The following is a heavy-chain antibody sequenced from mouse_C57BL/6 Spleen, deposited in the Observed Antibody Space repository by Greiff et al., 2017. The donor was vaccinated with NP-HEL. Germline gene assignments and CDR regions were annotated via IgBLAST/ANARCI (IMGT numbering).Heavy chain of an antibody. Sequence: QVQLQQSGAELVRPGTSVKVSCKASGYAFTNYLIEWVKQRPGQGLEWIGVINPGSGGTNYNEKFKGKATLTADKSSSTAYMQLSSLTSEDSAVYFCARRDLRTGYFDVWGTGTTVTVSS. CDR3: ARRDLRTGYFDV. CDR2: INPGSGGT. D-gene: IGHD1-1*01. V-gene: IGHV1-54*01. J-gene: IGHJ1*03. CDR1: GYAFTNYL.